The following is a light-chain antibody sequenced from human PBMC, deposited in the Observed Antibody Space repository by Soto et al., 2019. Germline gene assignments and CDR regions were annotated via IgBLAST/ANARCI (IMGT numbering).Light chain of an antibody. Sequence: VVLTQSQGTLSLSPGGRTTLSCRASQSISKYLAWYQQKPGQGPRLLIYGASSRATGTPDRFSGGGSGTDFTLTISRLEPEDFAVYYCQQFSSYPLTFAGGTKVAIK. V-gene: IGKV3-20*01. CDR3: QQFSSYPLT. CDR1: QSISKY. J-gene: IGKJ4*01. CDR2: GAS.